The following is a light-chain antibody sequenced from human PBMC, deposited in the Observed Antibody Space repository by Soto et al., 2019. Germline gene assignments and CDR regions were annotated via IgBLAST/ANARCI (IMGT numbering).Light chain of an antibody. Sequence: EKVMTQSPATLSVSPGERATLSCRASQSVSSNLAWYQQKPRQAPRLLIYGASSRATGIPVRFSGSGSGTEFTLTISSLQSEDFAVYYCQQYNNWPLTFGQGTRLEIK. CDR2: GAS. J-gene: IGKJ5*01. CDR3: QQYNNWPLT. V-gene: IGKV3-15*01. CDR1: QSVSSN.